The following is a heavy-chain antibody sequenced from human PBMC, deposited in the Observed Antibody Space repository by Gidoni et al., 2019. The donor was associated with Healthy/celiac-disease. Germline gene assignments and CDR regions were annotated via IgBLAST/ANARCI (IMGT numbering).Heavy chain of an antibody. CDR1: GGSISSSSYY. V-gene: IGHV4-39*01. CDR3: ASRYCSSTSCYMNYYYYYGMDV. Sequence: QLQLQESGPGLVKPSETLSLTCTVSGGSISSSSYYWGWIRQPPGKGLEWIGSIYYSGSTYYNPSLKSRVPISVDTSKNQFSLKLSSVTAADTAVYYCASRYCSSTSCYMNYYYYYGMDVWGQGTTVTVSS. J-gene: IGHJ6*02. D-gene: IGHD2-2*02. CDR2: IYYSGST.